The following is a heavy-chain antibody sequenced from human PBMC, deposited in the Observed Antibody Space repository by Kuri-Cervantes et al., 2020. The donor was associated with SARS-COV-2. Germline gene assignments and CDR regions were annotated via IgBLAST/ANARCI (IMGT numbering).Heavy chain of an antibody. D-gene: IGHD2-15*01. J-gene: IGHJ4*02. CDR3: ARGRRRYCSGGSCPFDY. CDR1: GGSISSSSYY. V-gene: IGHV4-61*02. CDR2: IYTSGST. Sequence: SETLSLTCTVSGGSISSSSYYWSWIRQPAGKGLEWIGRIYTSGSTNYNPSLKSRVTISVDTSKNQFSLKLSSVTAADTAVYYCARGRRRYCSGGSCPFDYWGQGTLVTVSS.